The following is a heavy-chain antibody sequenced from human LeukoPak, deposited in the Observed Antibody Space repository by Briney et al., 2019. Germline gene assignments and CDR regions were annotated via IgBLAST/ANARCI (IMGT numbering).Heavy chain of an antibody. CDR3: TRVAIAIIGTDPVDY. Sequence: GGSLRLSCEASGFTFADYAMNWVRQAPGKGLEWVGFIRSRTYGGAADYAPSAQGRFTISRDDSKSIAYLQMNSLEIEDTAVYYCTRVAIAIIGTDPVDYWGQGTLVTVSS. J-gene: IGHJ4*02. CDR1: GFTFADYA. CDR2: IRSRTYGGAA. D-gene: IGHD2-21*01. V-gene: IGHV3-49*04.